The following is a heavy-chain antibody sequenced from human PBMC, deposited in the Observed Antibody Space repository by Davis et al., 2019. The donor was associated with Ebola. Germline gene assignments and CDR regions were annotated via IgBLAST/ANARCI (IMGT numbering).Heavy chain of an antibody. D-gene: IGHD6-25*01. J-gene: IGHJ4*02. CDR2: ITNVGTRT. Sequence: GESPKIPCAASGFIFSDYWMNWVRQTPGKGLGWVSRITNVGTRTSYADSVQGRFTISRDNVKHTLFLQLNSLRVEDTAIYNRARREAASIDYWGQGTLVTVSS. CDR3: ARREAASIDY. V-gene: IGHV3-74*01. CDR1: GFIFSDYW.